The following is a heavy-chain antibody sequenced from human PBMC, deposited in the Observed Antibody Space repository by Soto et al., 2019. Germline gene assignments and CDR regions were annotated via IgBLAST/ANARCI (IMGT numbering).Heavy chain of an antibody. CDR2: INPNSGGT. V-gene: IGHV1-2*02. CDR1: GYTFTGYY. D-gene: IGHD3-3*01. J-gene: IGHJ6*02. Sequence: ASVKVSCKASGYTFTGYYMHWVRQAPGQGLEWMGWINPNSGGTNYAQKFQGRVTMTRDTSISTAYMELSRLRSDDTAVYYCARVIGTLYDFWSGYYTGPYYGMDVWGQGTTVTVSS. CDR3: ARVIGTLYDFWSGYYTGPYYGMDV.